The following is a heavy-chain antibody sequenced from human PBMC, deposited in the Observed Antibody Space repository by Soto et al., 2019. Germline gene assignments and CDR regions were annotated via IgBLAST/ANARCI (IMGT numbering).Heavy chain of an antibody. CDR2: ISAYNGNT. Sequence: ASVKVSCKASGYTFSGYGICWVRQAPGQGLEWMGWISAYNGNTNYAHKLQGRVTLTTDTSTSTAYMELSRLRSDDTAVYYCAKNQDSYYFSMDVWGQGTTVTVSS. J-gene: IGHJ6*02. V-gene: IGHV1-18*04. CDR3: AKNQDSYYFSMDV. CDR1: GYTFSGYG.